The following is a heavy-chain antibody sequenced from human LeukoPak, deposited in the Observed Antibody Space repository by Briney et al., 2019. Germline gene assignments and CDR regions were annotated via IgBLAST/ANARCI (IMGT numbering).Heavy chain of an antibody. V-gene: IGHV4-39*01. J-gene: IGHJ4*02. CDR2: IYYSGST. CDR3: ASPDYGGNSVDY. D-gene: IGHD4-23*01. Sequence: SETLSLTCTVSGGSISSSSYYWGWIRQPPGKGLEWIGSIYYSGSTYYNPSLKSRVTISVDTSKNQFSLKLSSATAADTAVYYCASPDYGGNSVDYWGQGTLVTVSS. CDR1: GGSISSSSYY.